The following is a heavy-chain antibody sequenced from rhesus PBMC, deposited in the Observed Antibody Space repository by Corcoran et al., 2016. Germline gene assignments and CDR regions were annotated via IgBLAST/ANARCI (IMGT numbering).Heavy chain of an antibody. Sequence: QVQLQETGPTVVKPSETLSLTCAVSGGSIRSGNWWTWIRQSPGKGLEWIGGISGSGGSTDYNPSLRSRVTISKDASKNQFSLKLSSVTAADTAVYYCARFRGRQLSDWGQGVLVTVSS. CDR2: ISGSGGST. CDR1: GGSIRSGNW. V-gene: IGHV4-93*01. CDR3: ARFRGRQLSD. D-gene: IGHD6-25*01. J-gene: IGHJ4*01.